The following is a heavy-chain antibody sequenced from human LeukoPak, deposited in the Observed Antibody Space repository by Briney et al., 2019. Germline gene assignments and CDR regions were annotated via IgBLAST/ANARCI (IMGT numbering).Heavy chain of an antibody. Sequence: GGFLRLSCAASGFTFSSYAMSWVRQAPGKGLEWVSTVSGGGVTTYYADSAKGRFTISRDNSKNTLYLQMNSLTAEDTAVYYCPKQSYASGWNPFDYWGQGILVTVSS. CDR1: GFTFSSYA. D-gene: IGHD6-19*01. J-gene: IGHJ4*02. CDR3: PKQSYASGWNPFDY. V-gene: IGHV3-23*01. CDR2: VSGGGVTT.